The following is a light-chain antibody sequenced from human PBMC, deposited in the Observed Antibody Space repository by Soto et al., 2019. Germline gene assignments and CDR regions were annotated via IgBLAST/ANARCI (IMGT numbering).Light chain of an antibody. V-gene: IGKV1-5*03. J-gene: IGKJ1*01. CDR3: QQYQTWT. Sequence: DIQMTQSPFTLSASVGDRVTITCRASQSISRWLVWYQQKPGKAPKLLIYRASSLESGVPSRFSGSGSGTEFTLTISGLQSDDSATYYCQQYQTWTFGQGTKVEIK. CDR2: RAS. CDR1: QSISRW.